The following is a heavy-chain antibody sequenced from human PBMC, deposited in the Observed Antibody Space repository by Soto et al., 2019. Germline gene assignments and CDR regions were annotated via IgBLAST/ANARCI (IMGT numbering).Heavy chain of an antibody. CDR2: ISSSSSYI. D-gene: IGHD3-10*01. Sequence: GGSLRLSCAASGFTFSSYSMDWVRQAPGKGLEWVSSISSSSSYIYYADPVKGRFTISRDNAKNSLYLQMNSLRAEDTAVYYSARDLKVRGVIPYNWFDPWGQGTLVTVST. CDR1: GFTFSSYS. J-gene: IGHJ5*02. CDR3: ARDLKVRGVIPYNWFDP. V-gene: IGHV3-21*01.